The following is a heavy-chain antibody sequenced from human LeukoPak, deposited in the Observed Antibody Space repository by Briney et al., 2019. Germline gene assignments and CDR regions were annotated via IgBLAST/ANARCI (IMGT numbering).Heavy chain of an antibody. D-gene: IGHD1-26*01. Sequence: GGSLRLSCAASGFTFSGSAMHWVRQAPGKGLEWVAFISYDGSNKYYADSVKGRFTISRDNSKNTLYLQMNSLTTEDTAVYYCAREATFDYWGQGTLVTVSS. CDR3: AREATFDY. V-gene: IGHV3-30*04. J-gene: IGHJ4*02. CDR2: ISYDGSNK. CDR1: GFTFSGSA.